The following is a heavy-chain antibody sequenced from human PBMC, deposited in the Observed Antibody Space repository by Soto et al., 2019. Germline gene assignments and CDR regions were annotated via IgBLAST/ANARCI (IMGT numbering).Heavy chain of an antibody. CDR3: ARGESPYYDILTGYSYYYGMDV. Sequence: GASVKVSCKASGGTFSSYAISWVRQAPGQGLEWMGGIIPIFGTANYAQKFQGRVTITADESTSTAYMELSSLRSEDTAVYYCARGESPYYDILTGYSYYYGMDVWGQGTTVTVSS. J-gene: IGHJ6*02. CDR2: IIPIFGTA. V-gene: IGHV1-69*13. D-gene: IGHD3-9*01. CDR1: GGTFSSYA.